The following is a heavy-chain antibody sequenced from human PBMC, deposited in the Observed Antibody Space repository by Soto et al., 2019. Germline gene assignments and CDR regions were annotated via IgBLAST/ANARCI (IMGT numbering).Heavy chain of an antibody. CDR2: IYYSGST. D-gene: IGHD3-3*01. Sequence: SETLSLTCTVSGGSISSYYWSWIRQPPGKGLEWIGYIYYSGSTNYNPSLKSRVTISVDTSKNQFSLKLSSVTAADTAVYYCARTYYDLWSGENLRYYYYMDVWGKGNTVTFSS. CDR3: ARTYYDLWSGENLRYYYYMDV. V-gene: IGHV4-59*08. CDR1: GGSISSYY. J-gene: IGHJ6*03.